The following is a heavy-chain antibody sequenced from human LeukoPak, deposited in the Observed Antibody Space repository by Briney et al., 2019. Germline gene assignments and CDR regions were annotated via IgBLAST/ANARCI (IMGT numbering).Heavy chain of an antibody. CDR1: GFTFSSYE. D-gene: IGHD3-10*01. Sequence: GGSLRLSCAASGFTFSSYEMNWVRQAPGKGLEWVSYISSSGSTIYYADSVKGRFTISRDNAKNSLYLQMNSLRAEDTALYYCAKATGYYGSGRGKYYYYYGMDVWGQGTTVTVSS. J-gene: IGHJ6*02. CDR3: AKATGYYGSGRGKYYYYYGMDV. V-gene: IGHV3-48*03. CDR2: ISSSGSTI.